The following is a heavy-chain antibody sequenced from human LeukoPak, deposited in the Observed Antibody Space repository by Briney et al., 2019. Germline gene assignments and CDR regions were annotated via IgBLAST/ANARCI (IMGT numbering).Heavy chain of an antibody. CDR3: ARARYVNSFYAFDI. D-gene: IGHD2-2*01. V-gene: IGHV4-59*01. Sequence: SETLSLTCTVSGGSISSYYWSWVRLPPGKGLEWIGYLSKSGNTNYTPSLKSRVTIFGDTSKNQFFLKLSSVTAADTAVYYCARARYVNSFYAFDIWGQGTLVTVSS. J-gene: IGHJ3*02. CDR1: GGSISSYY. CDR2: LSKSGNT.